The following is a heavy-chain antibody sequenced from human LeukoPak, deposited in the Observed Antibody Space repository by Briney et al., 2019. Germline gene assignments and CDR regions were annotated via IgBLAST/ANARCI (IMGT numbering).Heavy chain of an antibody. CDR3: ATSPDGSYSYYFDY. CDR1: GGSISSGGYY. CDR2: IYYSGST. Sequence: SETLSLICTVSGGSISSGGYYWSWIRQHPGKGLEWIGYIYYSGSTYYNPSLKSRVTISVDTSKNQFSLKLSSVTAADTAVYYCATSPDGSYSYYFDYWGQGTLVTVSS. J-gene: IGHJ4*02. D-gene: IGHD1-26*01. V-gene: IGHV4-31*03.